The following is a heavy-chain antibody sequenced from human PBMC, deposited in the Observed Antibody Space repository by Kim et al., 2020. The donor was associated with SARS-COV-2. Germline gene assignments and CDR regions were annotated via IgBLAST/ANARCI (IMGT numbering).Heavy chain of an antibody. J-gene: IGHJ4*02. D-gene: IGHD3-10*01. Sequence: YADSVKGRFNNSRDNSKNTLYLQMNSLRAEDTAVYYCARTTLLWFGELSHWGQGTLVTVSS. CDR3: ARTTLLWFGELSH. V-gene: IGHV3-33*01.